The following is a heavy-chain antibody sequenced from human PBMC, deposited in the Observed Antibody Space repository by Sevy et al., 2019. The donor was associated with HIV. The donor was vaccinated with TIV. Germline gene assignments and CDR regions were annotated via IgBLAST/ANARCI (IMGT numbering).Heavy chain of an antibody. CDR3: VKEGGGEGGDH. D-gene: IGHD2-21*01. CDR2: IQYDGSNK. Sequence: GGSLRLSCAASGFSYSSYGMHWVRQAPGKGLEWVAYIQYDGSNKDYADSVKGRFTISRDNSKNTPDLQMTSLRVEDTAVYYCVKEGGGEGGDHWGQGTLVTVSS. V-gene: IGHV3-30*02. CDR1: GFSYSSYG. J-gene: IGHJ4*02.